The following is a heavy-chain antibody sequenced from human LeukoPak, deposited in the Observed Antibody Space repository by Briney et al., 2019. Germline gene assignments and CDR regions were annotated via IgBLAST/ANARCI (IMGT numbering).Heavy chain of an antibody. CDR1: GGSISRSDYY. J-gene: IGHJ3*01. Sequence: SQTLSLTCSVSGGSISRSDYYWSWIRQPPGRGLEWIGYVHFSGTTSFNPSLKSRVTISVDTSKNQFSLRLSSVTAADTAVYYCAREQYLAYDVFGFWGQGTMVTVSS. CDR2: VHFSGTT. V-gene: IGHV4-61*08. CDR3: AREQYLAYDVFGF. D-gene: IGHD4-11*01.